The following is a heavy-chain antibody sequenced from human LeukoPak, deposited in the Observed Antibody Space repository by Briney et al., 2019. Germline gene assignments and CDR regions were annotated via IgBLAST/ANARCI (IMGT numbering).Heavy chain of an antibody. Sequence: ASVKVSCKVSGYTLTELSMHWVRQAPGKGLEWMGGFDPEDGETIYAQKFQGRVTMTEDTSTDTAYMELSSLRSEDTAVYYCATGGTRIFGVVIGNDAFDIWGQGTMVNVSS. CDR1: GYTLTELS. CDR2: FDPEDGET. J-gene: IGHJ3*02. CDR3: ATGGTRIFGVVIGNDAFDI. V-gene: IGHV1-24*01. D-gene: IGHD3-3*01.